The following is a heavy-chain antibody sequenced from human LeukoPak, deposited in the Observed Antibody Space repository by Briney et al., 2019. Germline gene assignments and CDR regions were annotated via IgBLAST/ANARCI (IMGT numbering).Heavy chain of an antibody. J-gene: IGHJ4*02. CDR1: GGSISSSGYYY. CDR3: ARQIGVTSSEDY. V-gene: IGHV4-39*01. CDR2: VYYSGYT. Sequence: SETLSLTCTVSGGSISSSGYYYWGWIRQPPGKGLEWIGSVYYSGYTYQSPSLKSRVTISVDTSKNQFSLKLSSVTAADTAVHYCARQIGVTSSEDYWGQGTLVTVSS. D-gene: IGHD6-19*01.